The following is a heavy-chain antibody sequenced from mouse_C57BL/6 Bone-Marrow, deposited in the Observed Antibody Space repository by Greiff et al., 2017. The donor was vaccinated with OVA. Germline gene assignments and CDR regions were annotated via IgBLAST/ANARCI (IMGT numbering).Heavy chain of an antibody. CDR3: VRHPGWGFDY. Sequence: EVKLLESGGGLVQPKGSLKLSCAASGFSFNTYAMNWVRQAPGKGLEWVARIRSKSNNYATYYADSVKDRFTISRDDSESMLYLQMNNLKTEDTAMYYCVRHPGWGFDYWGQGTTLTVSS. V-gene: IGHV10-1*01. D-gene: IGHD1-1*02. J-gene: IGHJ2*01. CDR2: IRSKSNNYAT. CDR1: GFSFNTYA.